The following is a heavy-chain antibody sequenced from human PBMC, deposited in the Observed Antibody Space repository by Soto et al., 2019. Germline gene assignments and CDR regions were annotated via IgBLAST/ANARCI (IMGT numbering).Heavy chain of an antibody. CDR2: IWYDGSNK. J-gene: IGHJ4*02. CDR1: GFTFSSYG. V-gene: IGHV3-33*01. D-gene: IGHD1-7*01. Sequence: GGSLRLSCAASGFTFSSYGMHWVRQAPGKGLEWVAVIWYDGSNKYYADSVKGRFTISRDNSKNTLYLQMNSLRAEDTAVYYCARDNWNYALSDWGQGTLVTVSS. CDR3: ARDNWNYALSD.